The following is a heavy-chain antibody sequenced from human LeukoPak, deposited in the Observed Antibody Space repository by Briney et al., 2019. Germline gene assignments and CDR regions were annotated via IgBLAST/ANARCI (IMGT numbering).Heavy chain of an antibody. V-gene: IGHV3-23*01. J-gene: IGHJ4*02. CDR2: ISGSGGST. CDR1: GFTFSSYV. CDR3: AKGVVPAAYRYFFDY. Sequence: GGSLRLSCAASGFTFSSYVLSWVRQAPGKGLEWVSSISGSGGSTYYTDSVKGRFTISRDNSKNTLHLRMNSLRAEDTAVYYCAKGVVPAAYRYFFDYWGQGTLVTVSS. D-gene: IGHD2-2*01.